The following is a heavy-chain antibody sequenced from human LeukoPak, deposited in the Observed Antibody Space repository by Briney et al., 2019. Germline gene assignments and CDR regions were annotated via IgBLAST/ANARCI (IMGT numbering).Heavy chain of an antibody. CDR3: ARENSVLMVYAYFDY. D-gene: IGHD2-8*01. Sequence: GSLRLSCAASGFTFSSYWMSWVRQAPGKGLEWVADIKQDGSEKYYVDSVKGRFTISRDNAKNSLYLQMNSLRAEDTAVYYCARENSVLMVYAYFDYWGQATLVTVSS. J-gene: IGHJ4*02. CDR1: GFTFSSYW. V-gene: IGHV3-7*01. CDR2: IKQDGSEK.